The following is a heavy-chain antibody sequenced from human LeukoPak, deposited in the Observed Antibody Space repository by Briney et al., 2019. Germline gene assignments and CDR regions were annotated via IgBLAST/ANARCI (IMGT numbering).Heavy chain of an antibody. Sequence: GGSLRLSCAASGFTFRSYWMHWVRQVPGKGLVWVSRINSDGSSRSYADSVEGRFTLSGDKSKTTLYLQMNSLRAEDTAVYYCARDRSGFYSVDYWGQGTLVTVSS. CDR2: INSDGSSR. D-gene: IGHD5-12*01. CDR3: ARDRSGFYSVDY. J-gene: IGHJ4*02. CDR1: GFTFRSYW. V-gene: IGHV3-74*01.